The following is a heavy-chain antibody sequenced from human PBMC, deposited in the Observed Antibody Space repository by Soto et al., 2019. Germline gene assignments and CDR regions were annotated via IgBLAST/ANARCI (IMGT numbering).Heavy chain of an antibody. D-gene: IGHD4-17*01. CDR2: IIPIFGTA. J-gene: IGHJ5*02. CDR3: AREGAYGDYVNWFDP. Sequence: QVQLVQSGAEVKKPGSSVKVSCKASGGTFSSYAISWVRQAPGQGLEWMGGIIPIFGTANYAQKFQGRVTITADKSTSTAYMERSSLRSEDTAVYYGAREGAYGDYVNWFDPWGQGTLVTVSS. V-gene: IGHV1-69*06. CDR1: GGTFSSYA.